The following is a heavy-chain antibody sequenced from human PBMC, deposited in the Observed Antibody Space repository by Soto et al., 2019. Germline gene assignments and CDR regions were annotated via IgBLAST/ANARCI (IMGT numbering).Heavy chain of an antibody. V-gene: IGHV4-59*01. J-gene: IGHJ4*02. Sequence: ETLSLTCSVSGFCINECSWIWIRQPPGKGLEWIGYIHDSGTTNYNPSLKSRVTISIDTSKKQFSLKLTSVTAADTAVYYCARVPTSHGTRGMGYLDAWGRGTLVTVSS. CDR2: IHDSGTT. CDR1: GFCINECS. D-gene: IGHD1-1*01. CDR3: ARVPTSHGTRGMGYLDA.